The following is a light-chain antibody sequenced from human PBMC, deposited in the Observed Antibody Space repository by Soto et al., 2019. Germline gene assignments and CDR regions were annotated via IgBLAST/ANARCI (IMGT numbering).Light chain of an antibody. V-gene: IGLV1-44*01. Sequence: QSVLTQPPSASGTPGQRVTISCFGSSSKIGSNTVNWYQQLPGTAPKLVIYSNNQRPSGVPDRFSGSKSGTSASLAISGLQSEDEADYYCVAWDDSLNGYVVFGGGTKVTVL. CDR1: SSKIGSNT. CDR2: SNN. J-gene: IGLJ2*01. CDR3: VAWDDSLNGYVV.